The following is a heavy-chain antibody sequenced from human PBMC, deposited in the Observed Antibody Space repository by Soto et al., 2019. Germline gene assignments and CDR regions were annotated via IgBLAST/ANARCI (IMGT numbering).Heavy chain of an antibody. CDR2: IDSNGGT. D-gene: IGHD3-10*01. CDR3: VRQGFGRLHGLVDV. V-gene: IGHV4-59*08. Sequence: QVQLQESGPGLVKPSETLSLTCTVSDDSSSNYKWSWIRQPPGRRLEWIGYIDSNGGTSYNPSLQSQVTISIDTSTKQFFLKLSSLTAADTAVYYCVRQGFGRLHGLVDVWGQGTTVTVSS. J-gene: IGHJ6*02. CDR1: DDSSSNYK.